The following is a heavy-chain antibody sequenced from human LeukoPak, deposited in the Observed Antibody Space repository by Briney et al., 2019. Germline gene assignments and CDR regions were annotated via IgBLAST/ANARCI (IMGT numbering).Heavy chain of an antibody. J-gene: IGHJ4*02. CDR3: VRGVDY. CDR2: INQDGSGK. V-gene: IGHV3-7*04. Sequence: GGSLRLSCAASGFTFSSSWMSWVRQAPGKGLEWMANINQDGSGKYYLASLSGRFTISRDNAKNSLYLQVNSVRAEDTVVYYCVRGVDYWGERILVTVSS. CDR1: GFTFSSSW.